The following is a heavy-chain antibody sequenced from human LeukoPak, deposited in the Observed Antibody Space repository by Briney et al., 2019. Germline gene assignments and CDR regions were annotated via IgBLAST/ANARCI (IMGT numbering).Heavy chain of an antibody. CDR2: IYYSGST. Sequence: SQTLSLTCTVSGGSINSGDYYWRWIRQPPGKGLEWIGYIYYSGSTYYNPSLKSRVTISVDTSKNQFSLKLSSVTAADTAVYYCARIENFDWLFDYWGQGTLVTVSS. CDR3: ARIENFDWLFDY. CDR1: GGSINSGDYY. J-gene: IGHJ4*02. D-gene: IGHD3-9*01. V-gene: IGHV4-30-4*01.